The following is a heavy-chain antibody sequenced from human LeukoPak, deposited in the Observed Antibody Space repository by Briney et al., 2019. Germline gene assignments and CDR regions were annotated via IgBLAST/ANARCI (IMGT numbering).Heavy chain of an antibody. D-gene: IGHD3-10*01. V-gene: IGHV1-3*01. J-gene: IGHJ5*02. Sequence: GASVKVSCKASGYTFTSYAMHWVCQAPGQRLEWMGWINAGNGNTKYSQKFQGRVTITRDTSASTAYMELSSLRSDDTAVYYCARAYYGSGSYSRGFDPWGQGTLVTVSS. CDR1: GYTFTSYA. CDR2: INAGNGNT. CDR3: ARAYYGSGSYSRGFDP.